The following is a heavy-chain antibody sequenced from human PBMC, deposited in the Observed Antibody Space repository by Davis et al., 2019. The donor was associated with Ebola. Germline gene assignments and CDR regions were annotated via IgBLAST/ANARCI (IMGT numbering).Heavy chain of an antibody. D-gene: IGHD2-2*01. CDR3: ARVWGYCSSTSCSNWFDP. Sequence: PSETLSLTCTVSGGSISSSSYYWGWIRQPPGKGLEWIGSIYYSGSTYYNPSLKSRVTISVDTSKNQFSLKLSSVTAADTAVYYCARVWGYCSSTSCSNWFDPWGQGTLVTVSS. V-gene: IGHV4-39*07. CDR1: GGSISSSSYY. J-gene: IGHJ5*02. CDR2: IYYSGST.